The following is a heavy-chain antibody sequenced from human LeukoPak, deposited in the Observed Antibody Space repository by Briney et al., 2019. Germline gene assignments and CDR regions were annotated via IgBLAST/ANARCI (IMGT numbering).Heavy chain of an antibody. CDR3: AKDIGPDSSSWYGAFDI. J-gene: IGHJ3*02. Sequence: SLRLSCATSGFTFSSYAMHWVRQAPGKGLEWVSGISWNSGSIGYADSVKGRFTISRDNAKNSLYLQMNSLRAEDTALYYCAKDIGPDSSSWYGAFDIWGQGTMVTVSS. V-gene: IGHV3-9*01. CDR2: ISWNSGSI. CDR1: GFTFSSYA. D-gene: IGHD6-13*01.